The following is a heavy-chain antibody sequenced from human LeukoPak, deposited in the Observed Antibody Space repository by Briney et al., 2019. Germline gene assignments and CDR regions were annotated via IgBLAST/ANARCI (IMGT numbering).Heavy chain of an antibody. V-gene: IGHV3-23*01. J-gene: IGHJ3*02. CDR1: GFTFSSYA. D-gene: IGHD2-15*01. CDR3: AKDLSMVVQTDAFDI. CDR2: ISGSGGST. Sequence: PGGSLRLSCAASGFTFSSYAMSWVRPAPGKGLEGVSAISGSGGSTYYADSVKGRFTISRDNSKNTLYPQMNSLRAEDTAVYYCAKDLSMVVQTDAFDIWGQGTMVTVSS.